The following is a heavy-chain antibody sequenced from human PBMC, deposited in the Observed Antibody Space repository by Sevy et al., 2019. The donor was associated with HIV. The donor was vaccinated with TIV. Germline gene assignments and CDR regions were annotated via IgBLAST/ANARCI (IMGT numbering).Heavy chain of an antibody. V-gene: IGHV4-39*01. CDR3: ASGENYSDSSGYPYFDY. CDR2: IDYSGST. Sequence: SETLSLTCTVSGGSISSSSYYWGWNRQPPGKGLEWIGSIDYSGSTYYNPSLKGRVPISVGTSKTQFSLKLSSVTAADTAVYYCASGENYSDSSGYPYFDYWGQGTLVTVSS. CDR1: GGSISSSSYY. J-gene: IGHJ4*02. D-gene: IGHD3-22*01.